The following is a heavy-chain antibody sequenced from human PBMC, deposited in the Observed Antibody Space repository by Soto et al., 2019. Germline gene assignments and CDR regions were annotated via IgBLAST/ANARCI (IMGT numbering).Heavy chain of an antibody. D-gene: IGHD6-13*01. CDR2: ISSSSRTI. CDR1: GFTFSSYS. J-gene: IGHJ4*02. CDR3: ARDQGSSWYEIDY. Sequence: GGSLRLSCAASGFTFSSYSMNWARQAPGKGLEWISYISSSSRTIYYPDSVKGRFTISRDNAKNSLYLQMNSLRAEDTAVYYCARDQGSSWYEIDYWGQGTLVTVSS. V-gene: IGHV3-48*01.